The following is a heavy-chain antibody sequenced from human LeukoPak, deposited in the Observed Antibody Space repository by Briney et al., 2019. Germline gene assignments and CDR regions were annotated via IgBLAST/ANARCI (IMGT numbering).Heavy chain of an antibody. V-gene: IGHV4-61*02. CDR1: GDSISSGDYY. D-gene: IGHD3-22*01. J-gene: IGHJ3*02. CDR3: ARGPYSYDSSGAFDI. Sequence: SETLSLTCTVSGDSISSGDYYWSWIRQPAGKGLEWIVRISSSGSTNYNPSLKSRVTISVDTSTNQFSLKLSSVTAADTAVYFCARGPYSYDSSGAFDIWGQETMVTVSS. CDR2: ISSSGST.